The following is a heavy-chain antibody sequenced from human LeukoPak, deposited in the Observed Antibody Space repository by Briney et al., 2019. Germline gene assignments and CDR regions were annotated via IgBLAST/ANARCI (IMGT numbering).Heavy chain of an antibody. V-gene: IGHV3-15*01. CDR3: TRSGNYYDSRGYPKYYLDY. Sequence: GGSLRLSCAASGFTFTNAWMTWVRQAPGKGLEWVGRITSKSYGGTTDYAAPVKGRFTISRDDSKSIADLQMNSLKTEDTAVYYCTRSGNYYDSRGYPKYYLDYWGQGTLVTVSS. CDR1: GFTFTNAW. J-gene: IGHJ4*02. CDR2: ITSKSYGGTT. D-gene: IGHD3-22*01.